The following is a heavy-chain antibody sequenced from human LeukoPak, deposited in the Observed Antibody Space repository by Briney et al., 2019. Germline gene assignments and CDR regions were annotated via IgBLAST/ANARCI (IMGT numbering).Heavy chain of an antibody. Sequence: GGSLRLSCAASGFTVGSNYMSWVRQAPGKGLEWVSVIYSGGSTSYADSVKGGFTISRDNSKNTVFLQMSSLRAEDTALYYCARAPPDVDTTMAMDHWGRGTLVTVSS. CDR3: ARAPPDVDTTMAMDH. V-gene: IGHV3-53*01. J-gene: IGHJ4*02. CDR2: IYSGGST. D-gene: IGHD5-18*01. CDR1: GFTVGSNY.